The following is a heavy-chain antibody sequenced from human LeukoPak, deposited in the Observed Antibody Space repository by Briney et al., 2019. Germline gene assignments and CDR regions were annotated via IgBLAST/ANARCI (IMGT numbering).Heavy chain of an antibody. J-gene: IGHJ4*02. Sequence: GRSLRLSCAASGFTASGTHMSWVRQSPGQGLEWVSAMYTGGTTYYADSVKGRFTISRDNSKNTLYLHMNSLRAEATAVYYCAKDEVTSGGGLASWGRGTLVTVS. D-gene: IGHD2-21*02. CDR1: GFTASGTH. CDR3: AKDEVTSGGGLAS. V-gene: IGHV3-53*01. CDR2: MYTGGTT.